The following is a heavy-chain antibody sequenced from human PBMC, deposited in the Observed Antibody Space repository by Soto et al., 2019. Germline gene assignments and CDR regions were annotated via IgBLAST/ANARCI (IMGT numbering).Heavy chain of an antibody. CDR1: GGTFNSYA. CDR2: IIPIFGTA. D-gene: IGHD6-6*01. V-gene: IGHV1-69*13. J-gene: IGHJ4*01. CDR3: ARDRGESSLAGRLLVY. Sequence: SVKVSCKASGGTFNSYAISWVRQAPGQGLEWMGGIIPIFGTANYAQKFQGRVTITADESTSTAYMELSSLRSEDTAVYYCARDRGESSLAGRLLVYWGQGTLVTVSS.